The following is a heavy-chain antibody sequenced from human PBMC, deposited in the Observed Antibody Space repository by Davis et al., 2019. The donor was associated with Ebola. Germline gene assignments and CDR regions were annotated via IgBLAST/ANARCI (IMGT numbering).Heavy chain of an antibody. D-gene: IGHD4-17*01. J-gene: IGHJ5*02. V-gene: IGHV3-23*01. CDR2: ISGNAGTT. Sequence: GGSLRLSCAASGFIFTSYAMSWVRQAPGKGLEWVSSISGNAGTTYYADSVKGRFTISSDNSKNTLYLQMNSLRGDDTAIYYCAKGTVTTVYNWFDPWGQGTLVTVSS. CDR3: AKGTVTTVYNWFDP. CDR1: GFIFTSYA.